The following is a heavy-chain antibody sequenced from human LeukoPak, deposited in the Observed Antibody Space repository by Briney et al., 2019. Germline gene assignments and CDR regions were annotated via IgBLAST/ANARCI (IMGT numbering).Heavy chain of an antibody. V-gene: IGHV4-39*07. CDR1: GGSISSSSYY. J-gene: IGHJ4*02. CDR2: IYYSGST. CDR3: AREGSAAAGLPFFDF. D-gene: IGHD6-13*01. Sequence: SETLSLTCTVSGGSISSSSYYWGWIRQPPGKGLEWIGSIYYSGSTYYHPSLKSRVTISVDRSKNQFSLKLSSVTAADTAVYYCAREGSAAAGLPFFDFWGQGTRVTVSS.